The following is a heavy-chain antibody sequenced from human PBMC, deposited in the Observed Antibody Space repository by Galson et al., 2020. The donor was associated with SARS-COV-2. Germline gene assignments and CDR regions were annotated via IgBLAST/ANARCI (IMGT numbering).Heavy chain of an antibody. D-gene: IGHD2-21*01. CDR3: AREWGDINSSVFDY. CDR2: INPSGDIT. V-gene: IGHV1-46*04. Sequence: ASVKVSCKASGYTFISFYIHWVRQAPGQGFEWMGVINPSGDITSYAQKLRGRVTVTRDMSTQTVYMELSSLTSEDTAVYYCAREWGDINSSVFDYWGQGSLVVVSS. J-gene: IGHJ4*02. CDR1: GYTFISFY.